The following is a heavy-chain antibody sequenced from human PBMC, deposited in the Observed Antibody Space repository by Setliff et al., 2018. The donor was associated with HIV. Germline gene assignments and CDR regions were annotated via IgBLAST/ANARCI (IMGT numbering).Heavy chain of an antibody. V-gene: IGHV3-21*04. Sequence: LRLSCAASGFTFSNYNMNWVRQAPGKGLEWVSSISYDSRFIYHADSMKGRFTISRDNSKNTLYLQMNSLTAEDTAVYYCARENYYVIEYWGQGTLVTVSS. CDR3: ARENYYVIEY. J-gene: IGHJ4*02. CDR1: GFTFSNYN. D-gene: IGHD3-10*02. CDR2: ISYDSRFI.